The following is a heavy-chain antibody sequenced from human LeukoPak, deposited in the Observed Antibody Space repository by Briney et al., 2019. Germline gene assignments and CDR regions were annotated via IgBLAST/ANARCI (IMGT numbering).Heavy chain of an antibody. D-gene: IGHD2-2*01. CDR1: GFTFSSYA. CDR2: ISYDGSNK. CDR3: ARGGYTVVVPAYDY. J-gene: IGHJ4*02. Sequence: GGSLRLSCAASGFTFSSYAMHWVRQAPGKGLEWVAVISYDGSNKYYADSVKGRFTISRDNSKNTLYLQMNSLRAEDTAVYYCARGGYTVVVPAYDYWGQGTLVTVSS. V-gene: IGHV3-30*04.